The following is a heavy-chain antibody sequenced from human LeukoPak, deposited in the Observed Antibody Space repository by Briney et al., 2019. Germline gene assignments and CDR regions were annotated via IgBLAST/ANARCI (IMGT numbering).Heavy chain of an antibody. J-gene: IGHJ4*02. CDR2: TYYRSKWYN. CDR1: GDSVSSNSAA. Sequence: SQILSLTCAISGDSVSSNSAAWNWIRQSPSRGLEWLGRTYYRSKWYNDYAVSVKSRITINPDTSKNQFSLQLNSVTPEDTAVYYCAKGDFRGGDILTGYLYWGQGTLVTVSS. CDR3: AKGDFRGGDILTGYLY. V-gene: IGHV6-1*01. D-gene: IGHD3-9*01.